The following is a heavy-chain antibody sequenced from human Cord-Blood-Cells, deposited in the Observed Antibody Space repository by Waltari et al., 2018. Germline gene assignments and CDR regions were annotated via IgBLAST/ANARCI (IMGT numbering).Heavy chain of an antibody. CDR3: ARGSRGKTYYDFWSGYYKGWFGP. D-gene: IGHD3-3*01. J-gene: IGHJ5*02. Sequence: QVQLQQWGAGLLKPSETLSLTCAVYGGSFSGYYWSWIRQPPGKGLEWIGEINPSGRTNYNPALKRRATISVDTSKNQFSLKLGSVTAADTAVYYCARGSRGKTYYDFWSGYYKGWFGPWGQGTLVTVSS. CDR1: GGSFSGYY. V-gene: IGHV4-34*01. CDR2: INPSGRT.